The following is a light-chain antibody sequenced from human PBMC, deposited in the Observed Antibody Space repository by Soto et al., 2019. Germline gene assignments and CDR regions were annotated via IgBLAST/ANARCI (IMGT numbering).Light chain of an antibody. V-gene: IGKV3-15*01. CDR3: QQYNSYPWT. Sequence: EIVLTQSPATLLFSGGHSATLSCRASQSVSRNSAWYQQKPGQAPSLLIYDASTRATGIPVRFSGSGSGTELTPTISRLQPEDFATYYCQQYNSYPWTFGQGTKVDIK. CDR1: QSVSRN. CDR2: DAS. J-gene: IGKJ1*01.